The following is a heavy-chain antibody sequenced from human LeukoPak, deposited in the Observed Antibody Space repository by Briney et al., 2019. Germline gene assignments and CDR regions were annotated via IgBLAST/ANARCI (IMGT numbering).Heavy chain of an antibody. V-gene: IGHV3-9*01. CDR3: AKSTEGFLEWAFDY. CDR2: ITWNSDQT. J-gene: IGHJ4*02. Sequence: QSGGSLRLSCAASGFTFSSYSMNWVRQAPGKGLEWVSGITWNSDQTVYADSVKGRFTISRDNAKTSLYLQMESLRTEDTAFYYCAKSTEGFLEWAFDYWGQGVLVTVSS. D-gene: IGHD3-3*01. CDR1: GFTFSSYS.